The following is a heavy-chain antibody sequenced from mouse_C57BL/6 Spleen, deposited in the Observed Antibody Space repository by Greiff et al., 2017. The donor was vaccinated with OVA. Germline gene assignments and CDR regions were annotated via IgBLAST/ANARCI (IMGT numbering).Heavy chain of an antibody. V-gene: IGHV1-52*01. Sequence: QVQLQQPGAELVRPGSSVKLSCKASGYTFTSYWMHWVKQRPIQGLEWIGNIDPSDSETHYNQKFKDKATLTVDKSSSTAYMQLSSLTSEDSAVYYCARLDYGSSYYDAMDYWGQGTSVTVSS. D-gene: IGHD1-1*01. CDR2: IDPSDSET. J-gene: IGHJ4*01. CDR3: ARLDYGSSYYDAMDY. CDR1: GYTFTSYW.